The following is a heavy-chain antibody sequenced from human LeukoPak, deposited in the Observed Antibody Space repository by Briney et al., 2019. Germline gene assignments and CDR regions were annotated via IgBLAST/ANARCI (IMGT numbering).Heavy chain of an antibody. J-gene: IGHJ4*02. CDR1: GFTVSSNY. V-gene: IGHV3-53*01. CDR2: IYSGGST. D-gene: IGHD3-22*01. CDR3: AREGDSSGYYYFDY. Sequence: GGSLRLSCAASGFTVSSNYMSWVRQAPGKGLEWVSVIYSGGSTYYADSVEGRFTISRDNSKNTLYLQMNSLRAEDTAVYYCAREGDSSGYYYFDYWGQGTLVTVSS.